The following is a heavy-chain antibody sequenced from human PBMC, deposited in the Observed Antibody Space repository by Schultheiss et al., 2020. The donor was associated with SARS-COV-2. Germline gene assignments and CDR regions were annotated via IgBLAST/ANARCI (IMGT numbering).Heavy chain of an antibody. D-gene: IGHD6-6*01. CDR3: ARVAARRDGMDV. J-gene: IGHJ6*02. V-gene: IGHV4-59*01. Sequence: SETLSLTCTVSGGSISSYYWSWIRQHPGKGLEWIGYIYYSGSTYFNPSLKSRVTISVDTSKNQFSLKLSSVTAADTAVYYCARVAARRDGMDVWGQGTTVTVSS. CDR1: GGSISSYY. CDR2: IYYSGST.